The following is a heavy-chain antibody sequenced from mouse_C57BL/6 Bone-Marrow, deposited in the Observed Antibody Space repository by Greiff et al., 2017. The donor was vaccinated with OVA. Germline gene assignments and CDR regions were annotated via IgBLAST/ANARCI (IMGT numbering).Heavy chain of an antibody. Sequence: VQLQESGAELVKPGASVKISCKASGYAFSSYWMTWVKQRPGKGLEWIGQIYPGDGDNNYNGKLKGKATLTADKSSSTAYMQHSSLTSEDSAVYVCANSNPWYFDVWGTGTTVTVSS. J-gene: IGHJ1*03. CDR2: IYPGDGDN. CDR3: ANSNPWYFDV. CDR1: GYAFSSYW. V-gene: IGHV1-80*01. D-gene: IGHD2-5*01.